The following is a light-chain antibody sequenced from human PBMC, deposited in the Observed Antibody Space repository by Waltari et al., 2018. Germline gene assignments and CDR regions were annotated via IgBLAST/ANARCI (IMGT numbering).Light chain of an antibody. CDR2: KDT. CDR1: ALAKQY. V-gene: IGLV3-25*03. Sequence: SYEVTQPPSVSVSPGQTASISCSGDALAKQYAYWYQQKPGQAPGLVMYKDTERPSGIHERFSGSSSETSVTLTISAVQTEDEADYYCQSADSSGTSWVFGGGTKLTVL. J-gene: IGLJ3*02. CDR3: QSADSSGTSWV.